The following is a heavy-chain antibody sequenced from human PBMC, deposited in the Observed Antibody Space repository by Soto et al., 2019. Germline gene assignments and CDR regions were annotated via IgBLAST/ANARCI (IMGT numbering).Heavy chain of an antibody. CDR1: GFTFSNAW. J-gene: IGHJ5*02. Sequence: GGSLRLSCAASGFTFSNAWMNWVRQAPGKGLEWVGRIKSKTDGGTTDYAAPVKGRFTISRDDSKNTLYPQMNSLKTEDTAVYYCTSSGDDYGDHTDWFDPWGQGTLVTVSS. V-gene: IGHV3-15*07. D-gene: IGHD4-17*01. CDR2: IKSKTDGGTT. CDR3: TSSGDDYGDHTDWFDP.